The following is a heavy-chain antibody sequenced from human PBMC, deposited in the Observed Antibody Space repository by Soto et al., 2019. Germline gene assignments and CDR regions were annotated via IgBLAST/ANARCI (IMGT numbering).Heavy chain of an antibody. J-gene: IGHJ5*02. D-gene: IGHD5-18*01. CDR3: ARRRGSYGFGGWSDP. CDR2: INHSGST. Sequence: QVQLQQWGAGLLKPSETLSLTCAVYGGSFSGYYWSWIRQPPGKGLEWIGEINHSGSTNYNPSLRSRVAITVDTSKNQFSLKLSSVTAADTAVYSCARRRGSYGFGGWSDPWGQGTLVTVSS. CDR1: GGSFSGYY. V-gene: IGHV4-34*01.